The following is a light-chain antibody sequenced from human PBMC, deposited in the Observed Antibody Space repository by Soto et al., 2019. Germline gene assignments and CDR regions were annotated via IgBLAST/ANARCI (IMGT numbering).Light chain of an antibody. Sequence: DIKMTQSPSTLSASVGDRVTITCRASQSISSWLAWYQQKPGKAPKLLIYKASSLESGVPSRFSGSGSGTEFTLTISSLQPDDFATYYCQQYNSYSRTFGQGTNVEIK. CDR2: KAS. CDR3: QQYNSYSRT. V-gene: IGKV1-5*03. CDR1: QSISSW. J-gene: IGKJ1*01.